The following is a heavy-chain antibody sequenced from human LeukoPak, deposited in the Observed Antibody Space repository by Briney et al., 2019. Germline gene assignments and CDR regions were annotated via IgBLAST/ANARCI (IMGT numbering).Heavy chain of an antibody. Sequence: SETLSLTCAVSGGSISSGGYSWSWIRQPPGKGLEWIGYIYHSGSTYYNPSLKSRVTISVDRSKNQFSLKLSSVTAADTAVYYCARGPFYDILTGSDYYGVDVWGQGTTVTVSS. J-gene: IGHJ6*02. D-gene: IGHD3-9*01. CDR1: GGSISSGGYS. CDR3: ARGPFYDILTGSDYYGVDV. V-gene: IGHV4-30-2*01. CDR2: IYHSGST.